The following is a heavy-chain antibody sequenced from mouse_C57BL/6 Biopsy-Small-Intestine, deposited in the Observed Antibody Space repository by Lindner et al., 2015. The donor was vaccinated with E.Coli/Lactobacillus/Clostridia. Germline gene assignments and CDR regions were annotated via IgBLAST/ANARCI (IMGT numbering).Heavy chain of an antibody. D-gene: IGHD2-4*01. CDR3: ARVYYEGFAY. Sequence: VQLQESGPVLVKPGASVKMSCKASGYTFTDYYMNWVKQSHGKSLEWIGVINPYNGGTSYNQKFKGKATLTVDKSSSTAYMELYSLTSEDSAIYYCARVYYEGFAYWGQGTLVTVSA. CDR1: GYTFTDYY. J-gene: IGHJ3*01. CDR2: INPYNGGT. V-gene: IGHV1-19*01.